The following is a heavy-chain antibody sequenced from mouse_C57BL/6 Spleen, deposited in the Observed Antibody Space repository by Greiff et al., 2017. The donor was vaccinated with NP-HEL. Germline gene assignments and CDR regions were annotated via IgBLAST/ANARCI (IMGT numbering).Heavy chain of an antibody. CDR3: NYQGAY. CDR2: IDPENGDT. J-gene: IGHJ3*01. CDR1: GFNIKDDY. D-gene: IGHD1-1*01. Sequence: EVKLVESGAELVRPGASVKLSCTASGFNIKDDYMHWVKQRPEQGLEWIGWIDPENGDTEYASKFQGKATITADTSSNTAYLQLSSLTSEDTAVYYCNYQGAYWGQGTLVTVSA. V-gene: IGHV14-4*01.